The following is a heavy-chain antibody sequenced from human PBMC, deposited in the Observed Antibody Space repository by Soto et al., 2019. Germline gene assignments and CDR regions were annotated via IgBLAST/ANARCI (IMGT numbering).Heavy chain of an antibody. CDR1: GGTFSSYA. J-gene: IGHJ6*02. Sequence: GASVNVSCKSSGGTFSSYAMRWVREAPGQGLEWMGGIIPIFGTANYAQKFQGRVTITADESTSTAYMELSSLRSEDTAVYYCARDGRAIVVVPAAIHYYGMDVWGQGTTVTVSS. V-gene: IGHV1-69*13. D-gene: IGHD2-2*01. CDR2: IIPIFGTA. CDR3: ARDGRAIVVVPAAIHYYGMDV.